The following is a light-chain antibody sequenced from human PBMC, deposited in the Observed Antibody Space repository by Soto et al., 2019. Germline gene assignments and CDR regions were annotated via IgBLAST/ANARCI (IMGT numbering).Light chain of an antibody. CDR2: DNN. CDR1: SSNIGNNY. J-gene: IGLJ2*01. Sequence: QSVLTQPPSVPAAPGRKVTISCSGSSSNIGNNYVSWYQQVPGTAPKLLIYDNNKRPSGIPDRFSGSKSGTSATLGITGLQTGDEADYYCGTWDSSLSAVVFGGGTKVTVL. V-gene: IGLV1-51*01. CDR3: GTWDSSLSAVV.